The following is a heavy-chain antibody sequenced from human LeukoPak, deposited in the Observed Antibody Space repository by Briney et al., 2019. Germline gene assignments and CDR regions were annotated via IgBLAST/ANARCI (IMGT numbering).Heavy chain of an antibody. CDR2: ISYDGSNK. J-gene: IGHJ4*02. CDR1: GFTFSSYA. Sequence: GGSLRLSCAASGFTFSSYAMHWVRQAPGKGLEWVAVISYDGSNKYYADSVKGRFTISRDNSKNTLYLQMNSLRAEDTAVYYCARVRYCSSTSCIRAFDYWGQGTLVTVSS. D-gene: IGHD2-2*01. CDR3: ARVRYCSSTSCIRAFDY. V-gene: IGHV3-30-3*01.